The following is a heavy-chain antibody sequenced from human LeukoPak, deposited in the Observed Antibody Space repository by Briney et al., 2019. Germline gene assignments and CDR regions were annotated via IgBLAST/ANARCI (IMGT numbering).Heavy chain of an antibody. CDR1: GFTFSKYG. CDR3: AKDRKNSYGYDC. V-gene: IGHV3-30*02. J-gene: IGHJ4*02. D-gene: IGHD5-18*01. Sequence: GGSLRLSCAASGFTFSKYGMHWVRQAPGKGLEWVAFIRYDGSNKYYADSVKGRFTISRDNSKNTFYLQMNSLRPEDTAVYYCAKDRKNSYGYDCWGQGTLVTVSS. CDR2: IRYDGSNK.